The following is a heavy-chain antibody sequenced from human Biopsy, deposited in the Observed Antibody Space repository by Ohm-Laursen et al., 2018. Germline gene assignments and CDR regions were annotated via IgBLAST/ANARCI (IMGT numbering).Heavy chain of an antibody. CDR3: VRGVDYYDPYHYYALDV. CDR2: INHSGRT. Sequence: GTLSLTCPVYGESFNGYYWSWIRQTPGKGLEWIGEINHSGRTNYNPSLKSRVTISVDTSKNQFSLKVRSVTAADTAVYYCVRGVDYYDPYHYYALDVWGQGTTVTISS. J-gene: IGHJ6*02. D-gene: IGHD3-22*01. CDR1: GESFNGYY. V-gene: IGHV4-34*01.